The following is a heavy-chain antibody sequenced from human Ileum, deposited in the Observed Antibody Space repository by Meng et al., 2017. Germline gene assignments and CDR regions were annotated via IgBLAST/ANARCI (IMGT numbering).Heavy chain of an antibody. CDR2: IKQDGSET. Sequence: GGSLRLSCATSGFTFSNYWMSWVRQAPGKGLEWVANIKQDGSETYYVDSVKGRFTISRDNARNSLSLQMNSLRPEDTAVYYCARVRIIRSRRTFDSWGQGTLVTVSS. J-gene: IGHJ4*02. CDR3: ARVRIIRSRRTFDS. V-gene: IGHV3-7*01. D-gene: IGHD1-7*01. CDR1: GFTFSNYW.